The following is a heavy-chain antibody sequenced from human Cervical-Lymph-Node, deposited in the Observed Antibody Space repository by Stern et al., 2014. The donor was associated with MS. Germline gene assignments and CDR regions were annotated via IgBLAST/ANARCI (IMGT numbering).Heavy chain of an antibody. J-gene: IGHJ4*02. CDR1: GDSVSSNSAA. CDR2: TYYRSKWYN. D-gene: IGHD6-13*01. V-gene: IGHV6-1*01. CDR3: ASSSGRISPPVPHSSSWYFDY. Sequence: VQLVESGPGLVKPSQTLSLTCAISGDSVSSNSAAWNWIRQSPSRGLEWLGRTYYRSKWYNDYAVSVKSRITINPDTSKNQFSLQLNSVTPEDTAVYYCASSSGRISPPVPHSSSWYFDYWGQGSLVTVSS.